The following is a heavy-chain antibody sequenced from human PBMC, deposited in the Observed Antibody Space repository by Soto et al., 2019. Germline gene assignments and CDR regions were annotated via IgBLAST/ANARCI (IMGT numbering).Heavy chain of an antibody. CDR3: ARALHEASGFYFDY. Sequence: GESLKISCKGSGYTFSNYWIGWVRQMPGKGLEWMGIIYPGDSEIKYSPSFQGRVTISADKSISTAYLQWSSLKASDTAMYYCARALHEASGFYFDYWGQGALVTVSS. V-gene: IGHV5-51*01. CDR2: IYPGDSEI. D-gene: IGHD3-22*01. J-gene: IGHJ4*02. CDR1: GYTFSNYW.